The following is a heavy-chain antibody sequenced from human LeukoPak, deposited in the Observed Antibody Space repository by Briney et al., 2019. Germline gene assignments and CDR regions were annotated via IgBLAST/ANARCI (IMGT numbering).Heavy chain of an antibody. CDR2: IWYDGSNK. D-gene: IGHD2-15*01. Sequence: GGSLRLSCAASGFTFSSYSMNWVRQAPGKGLEWVAVIWYDGSNKYYADSVKGRFTISRDNSKNTLYLQMNSLRAEDTAVYYCARDRLGSPDYWGQGTLVTVSS. V-gene: IGHV3-33*08. CDR3: ARDRLGSPDY. J-gene: IGHJ4*02. CDR1: GFTFSSYS.